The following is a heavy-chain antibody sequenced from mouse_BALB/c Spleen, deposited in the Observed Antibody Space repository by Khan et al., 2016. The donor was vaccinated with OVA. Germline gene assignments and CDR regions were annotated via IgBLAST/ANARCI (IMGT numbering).Heavy chain of an antibody. Sequence: VQLQQSGAELVRPGTSVKVSCKASGYAFTDYLIEWLKQRPGQGLEWIGLINPGSGNTHYNEKFMDRATLTADKSSSTAYMQHSSLTADDSAVYFCSRSGYGFGAYWGPGTLVTVSA. CDR3: SRSGYGFGAY. J-gene: IGHJ3*01. V-gene: IGHV1-54*01. CDR1: GYAFTDYL. D-gene: IGHD3-2*02. CDR2: INPGSGNT.